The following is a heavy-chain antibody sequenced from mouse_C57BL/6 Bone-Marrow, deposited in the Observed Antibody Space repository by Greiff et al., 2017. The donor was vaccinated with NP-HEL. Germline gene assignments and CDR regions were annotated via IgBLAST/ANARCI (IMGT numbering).Heavy chain of an antibody. CDR1: GYTFTSYW. Sequence: QVQLQQPGAELVKPGASVKMSCKASGYTFTSYWITWVKQRPGQGLEWIGDIYPGSGSTNYNEKFKSKATLTVDTSSSTAYMQLSSLTSEDSAVYYCAREMITTVVATDWYFDVWGTGTTVTVSS. CDR3: AREMITTVVATDWYFDV. V-gene: IGHV1-55*01. J-gene: IGHJ1*03. CDR2: IYPGSGST. D-gene: IGHD1-1*01.